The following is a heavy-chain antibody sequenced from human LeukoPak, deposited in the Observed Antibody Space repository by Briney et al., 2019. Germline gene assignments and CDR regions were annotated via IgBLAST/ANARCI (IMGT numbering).Heavy chain of an antibody. J-gene: IGHJ4*02. CDR3: KSGGAAPGSFDY. Sequence: GGSLRLSCAASGFTLSSYWIHWVRQAPGKGLEWVANIKYDGSEKYYVDSVKGRFTISRNNAKNSLDLQLNSLRVEDTAVYYCKSGGAAPGSFDYWGQGTLVTVSP. D-gene: IGHD6-13*01. CDR1: GFTLSSYW. CDR2: IKYDGSEK. V-gene: IGHV3-7*01.